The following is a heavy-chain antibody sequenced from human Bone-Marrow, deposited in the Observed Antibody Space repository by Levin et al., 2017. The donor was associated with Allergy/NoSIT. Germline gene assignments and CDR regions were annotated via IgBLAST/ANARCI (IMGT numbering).Heavy chain of an antibody. CDR2: IYYDGSKR. Sequence: GGSLRLSCAASGFTFSNYGMHWVRQVPGKGLEWVAVIYYDGSKRYYSDSVKGRFTISRDDSKSTLYLQMYSLRDEDTAMYFCARDRAFSNNPFWFFDYWGQGTLVTVSS. J-gene: IGHJ4*02. CDR1: GFTFSNYG. D-gene: IGHD1/OR15-1a*01. CDR3: ARDRAFSNNPFWFFDY. V-gene: IGHV3-33*01.